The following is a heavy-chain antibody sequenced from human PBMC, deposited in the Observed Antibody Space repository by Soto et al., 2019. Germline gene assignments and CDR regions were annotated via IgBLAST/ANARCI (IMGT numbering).Heavy chain of an antibody. V-gene: IGHV4-31*03. CDR2: IYYSGST. CDR3: ARGDIVGATIGAFDI. Sequence: SETLSLTCTVSGGSISSGGYYWSWIRQHPGKGLEWIGYIYYSGSTYYNPSLKSRVTISVDTSKNQFSLKLSSVTAADTAVYYCARGDIVGATIGAFDIWGQGTMVTVSS. J-gene: IGHJ3*02. D-gene: IGHD1-26*01. CDR1: GGSISSGGYY.